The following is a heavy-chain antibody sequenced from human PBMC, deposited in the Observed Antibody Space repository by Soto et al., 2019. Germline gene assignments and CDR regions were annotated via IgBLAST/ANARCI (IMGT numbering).Heavy chain of an antibody. CDR2: VYYSGTT. CDR3: ARDPGAVAGTSLFG. Sequence: SETLSLTCTVSGGSISSGGYYWSWIRQHPGKRMEWIGSVYYSGTTYYNPSLKSRVTISADTSKNQFSPRLSSVTAADMAVYYCARDPGAVAGTSLFGWGQGTLVTVSS. D-gene: IGHD6-19*01. CDR1: GGSISSGGYY. J-gene: IGHJ4*02. V-gene: IGHV4-39*02.